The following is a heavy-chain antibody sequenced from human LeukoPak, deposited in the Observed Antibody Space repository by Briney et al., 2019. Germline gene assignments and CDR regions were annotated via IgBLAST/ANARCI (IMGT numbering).Heavy chain of an antibody. D-gene: IGHD7-27*01. CDR2: IYYSGST. CDR3: ARAGTGDDSYYYYYMDV. J-gene: IGHJ6*03. Sequence: SETLSLTCTVSGGSIRSSSYYWGWIRQPPGKGLEWIGSIYYSGSTYYNPSLKSRVTISVDTSKNQFSLKLSSVTAADTAVYYCARAGTGDDSYYYYYMDVWGKGTTVTVSS. V-gene: IGHV4-39*01. CDR1: GGSIRSSSYY.